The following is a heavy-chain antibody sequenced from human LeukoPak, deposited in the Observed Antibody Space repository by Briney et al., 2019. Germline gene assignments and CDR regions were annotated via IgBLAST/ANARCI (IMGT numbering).Heavy chain of an antibody. V-gene: IGHV3-23*01. J-gene: IGHJ1*01. CDR3: AKETKVGPKTMAHFRD. CDR1: GFTFSDYP. D-gene: IGHD1-26*01. CDR2: ISESGDKT. Sequence: RGSLRPSSGAFGFTFSDYPMTWVRQAPGKGLEWVSLISESGDKTYYADSVKGRFTISRDNSKNTLSLQMNGLTVEDTAMYYCAKETKVGPKTMAHFRDWGRGTVDTVSS.